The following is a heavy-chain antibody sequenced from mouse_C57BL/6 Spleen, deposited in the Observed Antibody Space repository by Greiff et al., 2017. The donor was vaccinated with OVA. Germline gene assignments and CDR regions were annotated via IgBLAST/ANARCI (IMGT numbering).Heavy chain of an antibody. V-gene: IGHV1-81*01. CDR1: GYTFTSYG. CDR3: AGDDEEYDFDY. CDR2: IYPRSGNT. J-gene: IGHJ2*01. D-gene: IGHD2-2*01. Sequence: VQLQESGAELARPGASVKLSCKASGYTFTSYGISWVKQRPGQGLEWIGEIYPRSGNTYYNEKFKGKATLTADKSSSTAYMELRSLTSEDSAVYFCAGDDEEYDFDYWGEGTTLTVSS.